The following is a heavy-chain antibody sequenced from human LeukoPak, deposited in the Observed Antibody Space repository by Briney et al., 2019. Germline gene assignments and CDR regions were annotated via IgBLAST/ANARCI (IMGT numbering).Heavy chain of an antibody. V-gene: IGHV4-59*08. CDR3: ASIIAAAGPEYFQH. J-gene: IGHJ1*01. CDR2: IYYSGST. D-gene: IGHD6-13*01. Sequence: SETLSPTCTVSGGSISSYYWSWIRQPPGKGLEWIGYIYYSGSTNYNPSLKSRVTISVDTSKNQFSLKLSSVTAADTAVYYCASIIAAAGPEYFQHWGQGTLVTVSS. CDR1: GGSISSYY.